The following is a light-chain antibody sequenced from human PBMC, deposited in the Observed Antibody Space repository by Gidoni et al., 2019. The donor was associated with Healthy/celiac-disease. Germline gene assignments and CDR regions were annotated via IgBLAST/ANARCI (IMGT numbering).Light chain of an antibody. J-gene: IGKJ4*01. CDR3: QQYYSTPLT. CDR2: WAS. Sequence: DIVMTQSPDSLAVSLGERATINCKSSQSVLYSSNNKNYLDWYQQTPGQPPKLLIYWASTRESGVPDRFSGSGSGTDFTLTISSLQAEDVAVYYCQQYYSTPLTFGGGTKVEIK. V-gene: IGKV4-1*01. CDR1: QSVLYSSNNKNY.